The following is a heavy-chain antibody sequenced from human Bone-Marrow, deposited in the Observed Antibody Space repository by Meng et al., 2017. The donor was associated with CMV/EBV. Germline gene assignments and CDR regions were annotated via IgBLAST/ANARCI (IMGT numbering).Heavy chain of an antibody. J-gene: IGHJ4*02. CDR3: ARARSPTHFDY. CDR1: GFTFSSYS. Sequence: GESLKISCAASGFTFSSYSMNWVRQAPGKGLEWVSSIGTVGDTYSIGSVKGRFIISREDAKNSVYLQMNGLRDGDTGLYYCARARSPTHFDYWGQGALVTGSS. CDR2: IGTVGDT. V-gene: IGHV3-13*01.